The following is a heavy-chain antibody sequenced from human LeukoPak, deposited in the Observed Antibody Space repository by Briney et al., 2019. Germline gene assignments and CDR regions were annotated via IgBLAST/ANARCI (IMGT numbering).Heavy chain of an antibody. J-gene: IGHJ4*02. CDR3: ARDVAFWSGHHFDY. CDR2: IYYSGST. Sequence: SETLSLTCTVSGGSISSYYWSWIRQPPGKGLEWIGYIYYSGSTNYNPSLKSRVTISVDTSKNQFSLKLGSVTAADTAVYYCARDVAFWSGHHFDYWGQGTLVTVSS. V-gene: IGHV4-59*01. D-gene: IGHD3-3*01. CDR1: GGSISSYY.